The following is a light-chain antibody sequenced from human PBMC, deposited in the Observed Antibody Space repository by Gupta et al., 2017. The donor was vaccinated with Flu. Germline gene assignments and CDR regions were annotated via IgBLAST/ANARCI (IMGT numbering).Light chain of an antibody. J-gene: IGKJ2*03. CDR3: QQYSSYSRS. Sequence: DIQMTQSPSTLSAVVGDRVTITCRASQRIASWLAWYQQKPGRAPKLLIYKTSTLESGVPSRFSGSGSGTQFTLTISSLQPDDFATYFCQQYSSYSRSFGQGTKVEIK. CDR2: KTS. CDR1: QRIASW. V-gene: IGKV1-5*03.